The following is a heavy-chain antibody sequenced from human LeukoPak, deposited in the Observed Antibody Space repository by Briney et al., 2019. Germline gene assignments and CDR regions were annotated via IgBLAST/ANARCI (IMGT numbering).Heavy chain of an antibody. CDR2: IYYSGST. V-gene: IGHV4-31*03. Sequence: SETLSLTCTVSGGSISSGGYYWSWIRQHPGKGLEWIGYIYYSGSTYYNPSLKSRVTISVDTSKNQFSLKLSSVTAADTAVYYCARDSSSWYDYWGQGTLVTVSS. J-gene: IGHJ4*02. D-gene: IGHD6-13*01. CDR1: GGSISSGGYY. CDR3: ARDSSSWYDY.